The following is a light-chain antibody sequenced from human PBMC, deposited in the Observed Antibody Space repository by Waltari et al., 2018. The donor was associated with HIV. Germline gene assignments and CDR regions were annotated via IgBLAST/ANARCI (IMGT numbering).Light chain of an antibody. CDR3: CSYAGSSTYV. J-gene: IGLJ1*01. CDR1: SRYVGSYNL. CDR2: EGS. Sequence: QSALTQPASATGSPGRSITISCPGTSRYVGSYNLVSCYQQHPGKAPKLMIYEGSKRPSGVSNRFSGSKSGNTASLTISGLQAEDEADYYCCSYAGSSTYVFGSGTKVTVL. V-gene: IGLV2-23*01.